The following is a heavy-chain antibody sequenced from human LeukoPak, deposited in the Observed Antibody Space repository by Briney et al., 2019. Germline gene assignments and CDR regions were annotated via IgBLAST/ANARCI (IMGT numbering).Heavy chain of an antibody. D-gene: IGHD3-3*01. V-gene: IGHV3-20*04. CDR2: INWNGGST. Sequence: GGSLRLSCAASGFTFDDYGMSWVRQAPGKGLEWVSGINWNGGSTGYADSVKGRFTISRDNAKNSLYLQMNSLRAEDTAVYYCARDGFWSGYQNGGPSPRYYMDVWGKGTTVTVSS. J-gene: IGHJ6*03. CDR1: GFTFDDYG. CDR3: ARDGFWSGYQNGGPSPRYYMDV.